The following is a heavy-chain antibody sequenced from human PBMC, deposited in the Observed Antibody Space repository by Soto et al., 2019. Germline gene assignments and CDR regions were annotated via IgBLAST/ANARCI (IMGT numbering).Heavy chain of an antibody. Sequence: EVRLVESGGGLVKPGGSLRLSCAASGFTFNTYLMNWVCQAPGQGLEWVSSITSGSDSIYYADSVKGRFTISRDNAKNSLYLQMDSLRAEDTAVYDCARRMTTVTTRWGAFDIWGQGTMVSVSS. CDR1: GFTFNTYL. CDR3: ARRMTTVTTRWGAFDI. D-gene: IGHD4-17*01. V-gene: IGHV3-21*01. J-gene: IGHJ3*02. CDR2: ITSGSDSI.